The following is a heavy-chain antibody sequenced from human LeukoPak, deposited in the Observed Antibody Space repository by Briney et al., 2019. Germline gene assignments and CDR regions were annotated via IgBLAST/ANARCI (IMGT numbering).Heavy chain of an antibody. CDR1: GFTFSSYA. CDR3: AKGVSPAPSYYFDY. CDR2: ISGSGGST. V-gene: IGHV3-23*01. Sequence: PGGSLRLSCAASGFTFSSYAMSWVRPAPGKGLEWVSAISGSGGSTYYADSVKGRFTISRDNSKNTLYLQMNSLRAEDTAVYYCAKGVSPAPSYYFDYWGQGTLVTVSS. D-gene: IGHD2-2*01. J-gene: IGHJ4*02.